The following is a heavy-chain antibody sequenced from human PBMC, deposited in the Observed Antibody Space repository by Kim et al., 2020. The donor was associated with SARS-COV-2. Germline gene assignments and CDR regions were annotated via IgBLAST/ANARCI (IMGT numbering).Heavy chain of an antibody. V-gene: IGHV1-18*01. CDR1: GYSFSNYG. D-gene: IGHD3-22*01. Sequence: ASVKVSCKASGYSFSNYGLVWARQAPGQGLEWMGWISSNSGHTKYAQNVQGRVTLTTDTSTNTGYMELSSLRSDDTAVYYCAPYDDSNSYRGQWDWGQGTPVTVSS. CDR2: ISSNSGHT. CDR3: APYDDSNSYRGQWD. J-gene: IGHJ4*01.